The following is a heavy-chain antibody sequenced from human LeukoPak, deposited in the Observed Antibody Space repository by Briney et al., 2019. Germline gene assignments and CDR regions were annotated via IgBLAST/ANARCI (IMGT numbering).Heavy chain of an antibody. Sequence: GASVKVSCKASGYTFTSYDINWVRQATGQGLEWMGWMNPNSGNTGYAQKFQGRVTMPRNTSISTSYMELSSLRSEDTSVYYCARYSSGWYSGGMDVWGQGTTVTVSS. CDR2: MNPNSGNT. CDR1: GYTFTSYD. D-gene: IGHD6-19*01. CDR3: ARYSSGWYSGGMDV. J-gene: IGHJ6*02. V-gene: IGHV1-8*01.